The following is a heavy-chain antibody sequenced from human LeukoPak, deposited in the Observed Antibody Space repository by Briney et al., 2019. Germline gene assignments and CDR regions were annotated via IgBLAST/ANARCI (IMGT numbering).Heavy chain of an antibody. D-gene: IGHD6-6*01. CDR2: ISYDGSNK. V-gene: IGHV3-30-3*01. CDR3: ARSSYCSSSSV. J-gene: IGHJ3*01. CDR1: GFTFSSYA. Sequence: GGSLRLSCAASGFTFSSYAMHWVRQAPGKGLEWVAVISYDGSNKYYADSVKGRFTISRDNAKNSLYLQINSLRAEDMAVYYCARSSYCSSSSVWGQGTMVTVSS.